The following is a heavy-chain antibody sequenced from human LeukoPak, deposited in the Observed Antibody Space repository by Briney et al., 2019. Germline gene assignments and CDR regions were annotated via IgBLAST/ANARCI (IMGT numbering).Heavy chain of an antibody. CDR3: ARGTGDIVALDSGFDY. D-gene: IGHD5-12*01. Sequence: ASVKVSCKAAGGTFSSYAISWVRQAPGQGLEWMGRIIPILGIANYAQKFQGRVTITADKSTSTAYMELSSLRSEDTAVYYCARGTGDIVALDSGFDYWGQGTLVTVSS. V-gene: IGHV1-69*04. J-gene: IGHJ4*02. CDR2: IIPILGIA. CDR1: GGTFSSYA.